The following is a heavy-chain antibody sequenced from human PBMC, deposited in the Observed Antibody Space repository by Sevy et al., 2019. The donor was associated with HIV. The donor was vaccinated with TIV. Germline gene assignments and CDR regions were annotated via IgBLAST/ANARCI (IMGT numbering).Heavy chain of an antibody. CDR3: AGDYS. CDR2: IKPDGSEK. D-gene: IGHD3-10*01. Sequence: GGSLRLSCAASGFIFNNYWMTWVRQAPGKGLEWVATIKPDGSEKYYVDSVKGRFTISRDNAKNSLYLQMRSLRVEDTAMYYCAGDYSWGQGTLVTVSS. J-gene: IGHJ5*02. CDR1: GFIFNNYW. V-gene: IGHV3-7*01.